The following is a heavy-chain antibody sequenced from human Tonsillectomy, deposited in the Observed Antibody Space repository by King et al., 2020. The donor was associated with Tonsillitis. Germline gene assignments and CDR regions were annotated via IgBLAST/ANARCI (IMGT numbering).Heavy chain of an antibody. CDR1: GFTFSDYT. CDR3: ARERLSGDY. D-gene: IGHD2-21*02. J-gene: IGHJ4*02. Sequence: VQLVESGGGLVKPGWSLRLSCAASGFTFSDYTINWVRQAPGKGLEWVSSINSRGRYIYYADSVKGRFTISRDNANNLLFLQMNSLTADDTAVYYCARERLSGDYWGQGTLVTVSS. V-gene: IGHV3-21*01. CDR2: INSRGRYI.